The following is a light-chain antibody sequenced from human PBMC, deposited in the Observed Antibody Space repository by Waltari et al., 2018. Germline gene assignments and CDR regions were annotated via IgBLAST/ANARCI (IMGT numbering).Light chain of an antibody. V-gene: IGKV1-5*03. CDR2: EAS. J-gene: IGKJ1*01. CDR1: QSIRRS. Sequence: DIQMTQSPSTLSASVGDRVTITCRASQSIRRSLAWYKQKPGKAPKLLIYEASNLQSGVPLRFSGSGSGTEVTLTSSRLQPDDFAIYYCQPYNDYRSTFGQGTKVEIK. CDR3: QPYNDYRST.